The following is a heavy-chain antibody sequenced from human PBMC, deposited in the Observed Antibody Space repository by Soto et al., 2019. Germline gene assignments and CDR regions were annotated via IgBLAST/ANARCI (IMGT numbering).Heavy chain of an antibody. J-gene: IGHJ5*02. V-gene: IGHV4-39*01. CDR3: ARHREGSSWHHPYNWFDP. Sequence: SETLSLTCTVSGGSISSSSYYWGWIRQPPGKGLEWIGSIYYSGSTYYNPSLKSRVTISVDTSKNQFSLKLSSVTAADTAVYYCARHREGSSWHHPYNWFDPWGQGTLVTVSS. CDR1: GGSISSSSYY. CDR2: IYYSGST. D-gene: IGHD6-13*01.